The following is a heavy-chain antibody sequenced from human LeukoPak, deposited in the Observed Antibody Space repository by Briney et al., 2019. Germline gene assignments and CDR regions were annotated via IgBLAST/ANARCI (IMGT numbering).Heavy chain of an antibody. CDR2: ISSNGGST. CDR3: ARRSYYGAFDI. Sequence: PGGSLRLSCAASGFTFSSYAMHWVRQAPGKGLEYVSAISSNGGSTYYANSVKGRFTISRDNSKNTLYLQMGSLRAEDMAVYYCARRSYYGAFDIWGQGTMVTVSS. CDR1: GFTFSSYA. D-gene: IGHD1-26*01. V-gene: IGHV3-64*01. J-gene: IGHJ3*02.